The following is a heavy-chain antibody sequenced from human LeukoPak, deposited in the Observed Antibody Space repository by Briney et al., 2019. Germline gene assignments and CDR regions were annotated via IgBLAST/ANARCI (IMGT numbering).Heavy chain of an antibody. J-gene: IGHJ4*02. D-gene: IGHD2-15*01. CDR2: IIPIFGTA. V-gene: IGHV1-69*05. CDR1: GRTFSSYA. Sequence: SVKVSCKASGRTFSSYAISWVRQAPGQGLEWMGGIIPIFGTANHAQKFQGRVTITTDESTSTAYRELSSLRSEDTAVYYCARGGVAADVPIDYWGQVTLVTVSS. CDR3: ARGGVAADVPIDY.